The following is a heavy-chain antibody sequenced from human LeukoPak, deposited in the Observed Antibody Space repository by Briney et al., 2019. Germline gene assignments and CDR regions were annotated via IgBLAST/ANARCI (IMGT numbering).Heavy chain of an antibody. J-gene: IGHJ3*02. D-gene: IGHD2-15*01. Sequence: HPGGSLRLSCAASGFTFSSYGMHWVRQAPGKGLEWVAFIRYDGSNKYYADSVKGRFTISRDNSKNTLYLQMNSLRAGDTAVYYCARVCSGGSCYSVYAFDIWGQGTMVTVSS. CDR2: IRYDGSNK. CDR1: GFTFSSYG. CDR3: ARVCSGGSCYSVYAFDI. V-gene: IGHV3-30*02.